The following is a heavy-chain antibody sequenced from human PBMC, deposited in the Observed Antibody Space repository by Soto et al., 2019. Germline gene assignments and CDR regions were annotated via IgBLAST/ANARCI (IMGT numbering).Heavy chain of an antibody. Sequence: ASVKVSCKASGGTFSSYTISWVRQAPGQGLEWMGRIIPILGIANYAQKFQGRVTITADKSTSTAYMELSSLRSEDTAVYYCARGLDCSSTSCYPGYYYYYMDVWGKGTTVTVSS. CDR3: ARGLDCSSTSCYPGYYYYYMDV. D-gene: IGHD2-2*01. J-gene: IGHJ6*03. V-gene: IGHV1-69*02. CDR1: GGTFSSYT. CDR2: IIPILGIA.